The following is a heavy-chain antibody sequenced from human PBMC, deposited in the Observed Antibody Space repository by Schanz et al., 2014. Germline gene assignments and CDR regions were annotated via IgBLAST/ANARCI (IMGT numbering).Heavy chain of an antibody. CDR1: GGTFSTYT. CDR2: MNPNSGDT. V-gene: IGHV1-8*03. J-gene: IGHJ3*02. Sequence: QVQLVQSGAEVKKPGASVKVSCKASGGTFSTYTISWVRQAPGQGLEWMGWMNPNSGDTGYPRKCQDRVRITADKSTSTAYMELSSLRSDDTAVYYCARGGGPEDVFDIWGQGTILTVSS. CDR3: ARGGGPEDVFDI.